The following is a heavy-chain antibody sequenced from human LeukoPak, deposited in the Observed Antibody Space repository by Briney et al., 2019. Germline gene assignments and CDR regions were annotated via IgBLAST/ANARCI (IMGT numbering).Heavy chain of an antibody. Sequence: PGGSLRLSCVASEFTFSSHGMHWGRQAPGKGLEWVAVISYDTRSDYHVDSVKGRFTISRDNSKNILYLQMNNLRPQDTAMYYCATDRPSWSDAFDVWGLGTLVTASS. V-gene: IGHV3-30*03. CDR3: ATDRPSWSDAFDV. CDR2: ISYDTRSD. CDR1: EFTFSSHG. J-gene: IGHJ3*01.